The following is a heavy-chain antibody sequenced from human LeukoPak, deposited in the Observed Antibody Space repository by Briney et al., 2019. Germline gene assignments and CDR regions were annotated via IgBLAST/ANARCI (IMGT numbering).Heavy chain of an antibody. CDR2: IYYSGST. V-gene: IGHV4-39*01. CDR3: ARPEYSSSWYSFDY. Sequence: PSETLSLTCTVSGGSISSTNYYWGWIRQSPGKGLEWIGSIYYSGSTYYSPSLKSGVTISIDTSKNQFSLKLSSVTAADTAVYYCARPEYSSSWYSFDYWGQGTLVTVSS. D-gene: IGHD6-13*01. CDR1: GGSISSTNYY. J-gene: IGHJ4*02.